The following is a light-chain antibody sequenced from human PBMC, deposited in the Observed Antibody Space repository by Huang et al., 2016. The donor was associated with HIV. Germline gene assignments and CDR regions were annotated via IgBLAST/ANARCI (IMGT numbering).Light chain of an antibody. Sequence: ETVMTQSPGTLSVSPVERVTLSCRASQSVSSNLAWYQQKPGQAPRLLSYDASTRAPGIPARFRGSGSGTEFTLTINSLQSEDFAIYYCQQYNDWPITFGPGTKVDIK. CDR2: DAS. J-gene: IGKJ3*01. CDR1: QSVSSN. CDR3: QQYNDWPIT. V-gene: IGKV3D-15*01.